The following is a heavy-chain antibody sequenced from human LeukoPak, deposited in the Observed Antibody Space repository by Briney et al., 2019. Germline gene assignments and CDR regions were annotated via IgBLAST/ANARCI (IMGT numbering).Heavy chain of an antibody. Sequence: GSLRLSCAASGFSFSTYGMHWVRQSPEKGLEWIGEINRSGSTNYNPSLKSRVSISVDTSKNQFSLKLSSVTAADTAVYYCARGGFYCGDDCYVDYWGQGTLVTVSS. CDR3: ARGGFYCGDDCYVDY. V-gene: IGHV4-34*01. D-gene: IGHD2-21*02. CDR2: INRSGST. CDR1: GFSFSTYG. J-gene: IGHJ4*02.